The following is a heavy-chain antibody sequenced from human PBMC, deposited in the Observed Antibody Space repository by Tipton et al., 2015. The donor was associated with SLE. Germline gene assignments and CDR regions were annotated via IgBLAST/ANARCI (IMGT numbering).Heavy chain of an antibody. CDR2: ISGSGGGT. J-gene: IGHJ4*02. CDR1: GFTFTSFA. CDR3: VRSASTVTASMFDY. D-gene: IGHD2-21*02. Sequence: SLRLSCAASGFTFTSFAMNWVRQAPGKGLEWVSSISGSGGGTYYADSVRDRFTISRDNSKNTLYLQMNSLRAEDTAFYYCVRSASTVTASMFDYWGQGTLVTVSS. V-gene: IGHV3-23*01.